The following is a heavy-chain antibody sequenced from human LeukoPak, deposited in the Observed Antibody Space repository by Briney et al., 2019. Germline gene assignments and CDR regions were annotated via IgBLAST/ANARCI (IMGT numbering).Heavy chain of an antibody. V-gene: IGHV3-30*18. CDR1: GFTFSSYG. CDR2: ISYDGSNK. D-gene: IGHD2-2*03. CDR3: AKADGYCSSTSCQYFDY. Sequence: PGGSLRLSCAASGFTFSSYGMHWVRQAPGKGLEWVAVISYDGSNKYYADSVKGRFTISRDNSKNMLYLQMNSPRAEDTAVYYCAKADGYCSSTSCQYFDYWGQGTLVTVSS. J-gene: IGHJ4*02.